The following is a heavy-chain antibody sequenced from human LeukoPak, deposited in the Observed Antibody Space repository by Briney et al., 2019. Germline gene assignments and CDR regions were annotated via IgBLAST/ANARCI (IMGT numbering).Heavy chain of an antibody. V-gene: IGHV3-30*04. J-gene: IGHJ4*02. CDR3: ARDEPDYGDYGLFGY. CDR2: ISYDGSNK. D-gene: IGHD4-17*01. Sequence: PGGSLRLSCAASGFTFSSYAMHWVRQAPGKGLEWVAVISYDGSNKYYADSVKGRFTISRDNSKNTLYLQMNSLRAEDTAVYYCARDEPDYGDYGLFGYWGQGTLVTVSS. CDR1: GFTFSSYA.